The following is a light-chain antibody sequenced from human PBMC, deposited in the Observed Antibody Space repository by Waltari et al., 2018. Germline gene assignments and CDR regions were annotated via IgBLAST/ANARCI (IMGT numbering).Light chain of an antibody. Sequence: EIVLTQSPATLSLSPGEGATLSCRASHSVREYLAWYQQRPGQAPRLLIYDASNRATGVPARFSGTGYETDFTLTINNLEPEDFAVYYCQQRSSWPLTFGGGSKVEIK. CDR1: HSVREY. V-gene: IGKV3-11*01. CDR2: DAS. CDR3: QQRSSWPLT. J-gene: IGKJ4*01.